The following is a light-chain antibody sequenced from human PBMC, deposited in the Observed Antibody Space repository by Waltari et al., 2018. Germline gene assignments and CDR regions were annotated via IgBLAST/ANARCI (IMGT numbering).Light chain of an antibody. Sequence: QSVLTQPPSASGTPGQRVTISCSGSRSNLGNNYVYWYQKLPGPAPKLLIYRNIQRPSGVPDRFSGSKSGTSASLAISGLRSEDEADYYCAAWDDSLSGSWVLGGGTKVTVL. CDR3: AAWDDSLSGSWV. J-gene: IGLJ3*02. V-gene: IGLV1-47*01. CDR2: RNI. CDR1: RSNLGNNY.